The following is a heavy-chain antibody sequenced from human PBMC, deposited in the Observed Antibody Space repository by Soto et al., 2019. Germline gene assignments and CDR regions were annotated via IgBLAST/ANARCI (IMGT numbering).Heavy chain of an antibody. Sequence: SVKVSCKASGGTFSSYAISWVRQAPGQGLEWMGGIIPIFGTANYAQKFQGRVTITADESTSTAYMELSSLRSEDTAVYYCARVQPYGGNSGWFDPWGQGTLVTVSS. D-gene: IGHD4-17*01. CDR3: ARVQPYGGNSGWFDP. J-gene: IGHJ5*02. CDR1: GGTFSSYA. V-gene: IGHV1-69*13. CDR2: IIPIFGTA.